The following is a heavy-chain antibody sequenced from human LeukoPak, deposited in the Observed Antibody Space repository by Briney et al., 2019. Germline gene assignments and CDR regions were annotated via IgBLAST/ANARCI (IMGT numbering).Heavy chain of an antibody. J-gene: IGHJ1*01. CDR1: GFTFSDYY. D-gene: IGHD1-26*01. CDR2: ISSSGSTI. CDR3: ARVPFRGATTFWYSQH. Sequence: GGSLRLSCAASGFTFSDYYMSWIRQAPGKGLEWVSYISSSGSTIYYADSVKGRFTISRDNAKNSLYLQMNSLRAEDTAVYYCARVPFRGATTFWYSQHWGQGTLVTVSS. V-gene: IGHV3-11*04.